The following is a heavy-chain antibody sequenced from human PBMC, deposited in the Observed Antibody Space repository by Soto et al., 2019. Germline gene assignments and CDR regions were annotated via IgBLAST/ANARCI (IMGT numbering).Heavy chain of an antibody. CDR2: IYYSGST. V-gene: IGHV4-31*02. Sequence: PSETLSLTXTVSGGSISSGGYYWSWIRQHPGKGLEWIGYIYYSGSTYYNPSLKSRVTISVDTSKNQFSLKLSSVTAADTAVYYCPRGGIQLATDYYYGMDVWGQGTTVTVSS. D-gene: IGHD5-18*01. CDR1: GGSISSGGYY. CDR3: PRGGIQLATDYYYGMDV. J-gene: IGHJ6*02.